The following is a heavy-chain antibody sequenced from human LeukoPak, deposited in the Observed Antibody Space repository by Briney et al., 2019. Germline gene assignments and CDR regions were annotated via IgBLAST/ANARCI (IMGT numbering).Heavy chain of an antibody. Sequence: GSSVKVSCKASGGTFSSYAISWVRQAPGQGLEWMGGIIPIFGTANYAQKFQGRVTITADESTSTAYMELSSLRSEDTAVYYCARDQARYDILTGHLDYWGQGTLVTVSS. CDR3: ARDQARYDILTGHLDY. V-gene: IGHV1-69*01. J-gene: IGHJ4*02. CDR1: GGTFSSYA. D-gene: IGHD3-9*01. CDR2: IIPIFGTA.